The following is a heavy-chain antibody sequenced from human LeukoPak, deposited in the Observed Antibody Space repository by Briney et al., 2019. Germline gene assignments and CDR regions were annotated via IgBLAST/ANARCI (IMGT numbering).Heavy chain of an antibody. Sequence: GGSLRLSCATSGFTFSHYGMHWVRQAPGKGLEWVSIIYSSDYMYYADSVKGRFTISRDNSKNTLYLQMNSLRVEDSAVYYCATERPDSRVLDYWGQGLVVTVSS. D-gene: IGHD3-10*01. CDR2: IYSSDYM. V-gene: IGHV3-66*01. J-gene: IGHJ4*02. CDR1: GFTFSHYG. CDR3: ATERPDSRVLDY.